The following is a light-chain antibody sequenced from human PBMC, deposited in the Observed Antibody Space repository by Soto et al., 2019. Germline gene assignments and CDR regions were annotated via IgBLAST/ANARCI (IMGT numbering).Light chain of an antibody. V-gene: IGLV1-36*01. CDR3: AAWDDSRNGVV. J-gene: IGLJ2*01. CDR2: YDD. CDR1: SSNIGNNA. Sequence: QSVLTQPPSVSEAPRQRFTISCSGSSSNIGNNAVNWYQQLPGKAPKLLIYYDDLLPSGVSDRFSGSKSGTSASLAISGLQSEDEADYYCAAWDDSRNGVVVGGGTKVTVL.